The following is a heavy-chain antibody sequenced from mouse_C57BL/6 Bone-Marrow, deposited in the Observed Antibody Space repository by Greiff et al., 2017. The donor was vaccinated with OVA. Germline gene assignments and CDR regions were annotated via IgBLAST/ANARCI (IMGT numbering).Heavy chain of an antibody. CDR1: GYTFTSYW. V-gene: IGHV1-55*01. D-gene: IGHD1-2*01. Sequence: VQLKQPGAELVKPGASVKMSCKASGYTFTSYWITWVKQRPGQGLEWIGDIYPGSGSTNYNEKFKSKATLTVDTSSSTAYMQLSSLTSEDSAVYYCARLGTTAHAMDYWGQGTSVTVSS. J-gene: IGHJ4*01. CDR2: IYPGSGST. CDR3: ARLGTTAHAMDY.